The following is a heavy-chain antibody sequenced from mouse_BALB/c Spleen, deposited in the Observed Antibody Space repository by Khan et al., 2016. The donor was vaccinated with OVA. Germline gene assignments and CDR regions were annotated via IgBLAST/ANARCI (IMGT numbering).Heavy chain of an antibody. J-gene: IGHJ2*01. CDR2: INPTSGYT. V-gene: IGHV1-7*01. CDR1: GYTFTTYC. CDR3: ARDRIDD. Sequence: VELVESGTELAKPGASVKMSCKASGYTFTTYCMHWVKQRPGQGLEWIGYINPTSGYTDYNEKFKDKATLSADKSSSTAYMQLSSLTSEDAAVYYCARDRIDDWGQGTTLTVSS.